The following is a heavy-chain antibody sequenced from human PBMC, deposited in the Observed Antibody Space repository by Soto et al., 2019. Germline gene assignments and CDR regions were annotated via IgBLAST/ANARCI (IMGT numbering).Heavy chain of an antibody. CDR3: ARESGYDSGADDY. Sequence: AASVKVSCKASGGTFSSYAISWVRQAPGQGLEWMGGIIPIFGTANYAQKFQGRVTITADESTSTAYKELSSLRSEDTAVYYCARESGYDSGADDYWGQGTLVTVSS. V-gene: IGHV1-69*13. J-gene: IGHJ4*02. D-gene: IGHD5-12*01. CDR2: IIPIFGTA. CDR1: GGTFSSYA.